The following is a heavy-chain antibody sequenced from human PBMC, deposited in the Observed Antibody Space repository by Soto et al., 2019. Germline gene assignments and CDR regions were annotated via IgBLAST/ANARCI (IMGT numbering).Heavy chain of an antibody. CDR2: TYFIGST. CDR3: AAYHLEDQTNWVDP. Sequence: TLSLTCPVAGGYLSTGAYYWGWIRTIPGKGLEWIGYTYFIGSTYYNPSLTSRVTILVDTSKNQFSLNLSSVTAADTAVDYCAAYHLEDQTNWVDPLGQGTLVTVSS. CDR1: GGYLSTGAYY. D-gene: IGHD1-1*01. V-gene: IGHV4-31*03. J-gene: IGHJ5*02.